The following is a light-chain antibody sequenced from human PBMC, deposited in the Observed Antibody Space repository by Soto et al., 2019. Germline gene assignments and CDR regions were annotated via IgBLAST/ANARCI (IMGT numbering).Light chain of an antibody. CDR3: QQSYSTTVT. CDR1: QSISRY. J-gene: IGKJ5*01. V-gene: IGKV1-39*01. CDR2: AAS. Sequence: DFQMTQSPSTLSALVGDRVTITCRASQSISRYLNWYQKKPGKDPKILIYAASSLQSGVPSRFSGSGSGTDFNLTISSLQTEDFATYYCQQSYSTTVTFGQGTRLEIK.